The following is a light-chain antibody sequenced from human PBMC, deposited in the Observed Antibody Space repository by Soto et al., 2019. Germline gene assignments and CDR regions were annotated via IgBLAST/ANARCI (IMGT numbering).Light chain of an antibody. CDR2: DNT. J-gene: IGLJ2*01. CDR3: QSYASSLSVV. CDR1: GSTIGAGYD. Sequence: QLVLTQPPSVSGAPGQRVTISCTGSGSTIGAGYDVHWYQQLPGTAPRLLIYDNTNRPSGVPDRFSGSKSGTSASLAISGLQAEDEADYYCQSYASSLSVVFGGGTKLTVL. V-gene: IGLV1-40*01.